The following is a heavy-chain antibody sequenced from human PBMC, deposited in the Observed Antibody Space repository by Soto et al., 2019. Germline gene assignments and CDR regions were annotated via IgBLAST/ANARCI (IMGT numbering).Heavy chain of an antibody. J-gene: IGHJ6*02. Sequence: QVQLVQSGAEVKKPGASVKVSCKVSGYTLTELSMHWVRQAPGQGLEWMGGFDPEDGETIYAQTFQGRVTMTEDTSKDTAYLELGSLRSEDTALYYCATVNLLGARPGMDVWGQVTMVTVSS. CDR1: GYTLTELS. V-gene: IGHV1-24*01. D-gene: IGHD3-16*01. CDR3: ATVNLLGARPGMDV. CDR2: FDPEDGET.